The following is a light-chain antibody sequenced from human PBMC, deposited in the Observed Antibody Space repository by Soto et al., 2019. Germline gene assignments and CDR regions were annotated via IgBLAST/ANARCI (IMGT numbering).Light chain of an antibody. CDR1: QSVSNNY. V-gene: IGKV3-20*01. J-gene: IGKJ1*01. CDR3: QQYNNWPRT. CDR2: GAS. Sequence: EIVLMQSPGTLSLSPGERATLSCRASQSVSNNYVAWYQQKPGQAPRLLIAGASSRATGIPDRFSGSGSGTDFTLTISSLQSEDFAVYYCQQYNNWPRTFGQGTKVEIK.